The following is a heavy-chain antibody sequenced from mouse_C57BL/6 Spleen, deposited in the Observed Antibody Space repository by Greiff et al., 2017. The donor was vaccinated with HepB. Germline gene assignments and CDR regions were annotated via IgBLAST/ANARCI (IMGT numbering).Heavy chain of an antibody. J-gene: IGHJ1*03. CDR2: IWGVGST. CDR3: AILRPVGRYGDV. D-gene: IGHD1-2*01. Sequence: VKLMESGPGLVAPSQSLSITCTVSGFSLTSYGVDWVRQSPGKGLEWLGVIWGVGSTNSNSALKSRLSISKDNSKSQVFLKMNSLQTDDTAMYDGAILRPVGRYGDVWGTGTTVTVSS. V-gene: IGHV2-6*01. CDR1: GFSLTSYG.